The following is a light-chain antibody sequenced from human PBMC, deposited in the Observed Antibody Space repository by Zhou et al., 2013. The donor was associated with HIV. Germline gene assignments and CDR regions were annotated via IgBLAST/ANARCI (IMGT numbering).Light chain of an antibody. V-gene: IGKV3-15*01. CDR1: QSVSSN. CDR2: YAS. J-gene: IGKJ2*01. CDR3: QQYNSLASET. Sequence: EIVMTQSPATLSVSPGERATLSCRTSQSVSSNLAWYQQKPGQAPRLLIYYASTRATGIPARFSGSGSGTEFTLTISSMQSEDFAVYYCQQYNSLASETFGQGPSWRS.